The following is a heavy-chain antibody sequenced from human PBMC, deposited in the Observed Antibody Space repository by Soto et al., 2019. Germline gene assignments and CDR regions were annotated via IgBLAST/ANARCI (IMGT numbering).Heavy chain of an antibody. CDR2: ISSSGSTI. D-gene: IGHD3-3*01. V-gene: IGHV3-11*01. Sequence: GGSLRLSCAASGFTFSDYYMGWIRQAPGKGLEWVSYISSSGSTIYYADSVKGRFTISRDNAKNSLYLQMNSLRAEDTAVYYCARARPPITIFGVALLSTFDYWGQGTLVTVSS. J-gene: IGHJ4*02. CDR3: ARARPPITIFGVALLSTFDY. CDR1: GFTFSDYY.